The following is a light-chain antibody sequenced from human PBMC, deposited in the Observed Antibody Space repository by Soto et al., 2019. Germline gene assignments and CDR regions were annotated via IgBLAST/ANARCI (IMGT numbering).Light chain of an antibody. CDR1: QSVSSY. J-gene: IGKJ5*01. Sequence: IGLTQSPATLSLSPGERDTLSCRASQSVSSYLAWYQQKPGQAPRLLIYDASNRATGIPARFSGSGSGTDFTLTISSLEPEDFAIYYCQQRSNWPPITFGHGTRLEIK. CDR3: QQRSNWPPIT. V-gene: IGKV3-11*01. CDR2: DAS.